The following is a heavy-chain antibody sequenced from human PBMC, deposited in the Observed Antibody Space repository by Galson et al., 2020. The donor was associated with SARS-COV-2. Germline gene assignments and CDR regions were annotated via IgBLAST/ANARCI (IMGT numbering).Heavy chain of an antibody. D-gene: IGHD2-21*02. CDR3: ASHIVVVTAIAHWYFDR. Sequence: SETLSLTCTVSGGSISSSSYYWGWIRQPPGKGLEWIGSIYYSGSTYYNPSIKSRVTISVDTSKNQFSLKLSSVTAADTAVYYCASHIVVVTAIAHWYFDRGGRGTLVTVSS. CDR2: IYYSGST. J-gene: IGHJ2*01. CDR1: GGSISSSSYY. V-gene: IGHV4-39*01.